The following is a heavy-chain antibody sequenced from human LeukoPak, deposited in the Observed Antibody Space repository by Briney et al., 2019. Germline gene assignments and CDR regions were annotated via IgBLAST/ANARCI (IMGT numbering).Heavy chain of an antibody. D-gene: IGHD2-2*01. V-gene: IGHV4-4*07. CDR1: GGSMNSYY. CDR2: VHSSGST. J-gene: IGHJ5*02. CDR3: VRLMPTRWFDP. Sequence: PSETLSLTCSVSGGSMNSYYWSWIRQSAGHGLEYIGRVHSSGSTSYNPSLKSRVTMSIDTSRNQFSLNLDSVTAADTAVYYCVRLMPTRWFDPWGQGTLVTVSS.